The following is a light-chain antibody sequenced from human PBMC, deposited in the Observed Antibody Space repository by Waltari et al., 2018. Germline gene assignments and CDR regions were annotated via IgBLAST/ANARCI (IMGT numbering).Light chain of an antibody. J-gene: IGLJ2*01. CDR3: ASYTSGSTHVA. Sequence: QSALTQPASVSGSPGQSITISCTGTSSDIGAYHYVYWYQQFPGKAPKLIIDDVSKRPSGVSNPCSGPKSGDSAALTISGLQVDDEAHYHCASYTSGSTHVAFGGGTQVTVL. CDR2: DVS. V-gene: IGLV2-14*01. CDR1: SSDIGAYHY.